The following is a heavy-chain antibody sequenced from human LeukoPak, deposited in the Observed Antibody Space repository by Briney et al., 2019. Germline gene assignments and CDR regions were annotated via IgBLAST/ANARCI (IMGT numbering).Heavy chain of an antibody. CDR2: ISGNSGSI. V-gene: IGHV3-9*01. D-gene: IGHD3-16*01. CDR3: AKDSSNYFGGAFDI. J-gene: IGHJ3*02. CDR1: GFTFDDYA. Sequence: GRSLRLSCAASGFTFDDYAMHWVRQAPGKGLEWVSGISGNSGSIGYADSVKGRFTISRDNAKNSLYLQMNSLRAEDTALYYCAKDSSNYFGGAFDIWGQGTMVTVSS.